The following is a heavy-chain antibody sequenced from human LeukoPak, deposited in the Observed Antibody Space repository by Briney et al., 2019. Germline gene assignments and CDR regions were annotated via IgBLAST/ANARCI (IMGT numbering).Heavy chain of an antibody. CDR1: GCTFTSYD. CDR3: ARDYYDSSGYYTVTAFDI. CDR2: MNPNSGNT. D-gene: IGHD3-22*01. Sequence: ATVKVSCKASGCTFTSYDINWVRQATGQGLEWMGWMNPNSGNTGYAQKFQGRVNMTRNTSISTAYMELSSLRSEDTAVYYCARDYYDSSGYYTVTAFDIWGQGTMVTVSS. J-gene: IGHJ3*02. V-gene: IGHV1-8*01.